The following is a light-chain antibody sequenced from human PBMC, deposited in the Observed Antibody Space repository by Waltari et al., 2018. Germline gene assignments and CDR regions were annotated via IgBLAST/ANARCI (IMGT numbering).Light chain of an antibody. J-gene: IGKJ4*01. CDR2: GAS. Sequence: ETVLAQSPGTLSLSLGDSATLSCRASQSVSRYYLAWYQQKPGQAPRLLIYGASSRATGPPARFSGSGSGTDFTLTITRLEPEDFAVYYCQQYGSSPLTFGGGTKVDIK. CDR3: QQYGSSPLT. V-gene: IGKV3-20*01. CDR1: QSVSRYY.